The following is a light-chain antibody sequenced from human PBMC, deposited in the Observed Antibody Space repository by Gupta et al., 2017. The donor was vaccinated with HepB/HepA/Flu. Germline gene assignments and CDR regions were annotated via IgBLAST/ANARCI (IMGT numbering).Light chain of an antibody. CDR1: SSNIGSKV. V-gene: IGLV1-44*01. J-gene: IGLJ3*02. CDR3: DTWDDRRSARV. Sequence: QSVLTQPPSASGTPGQRVTISCSGSSSNIGSKVVHWYQQLPGTAPKLLIYNNNQRPSGVPDRFSGSKSGTSASLAISGLQAEDEADYYCDTWDDRRSARVFGGGTKLTVL. CDR2: NNN.